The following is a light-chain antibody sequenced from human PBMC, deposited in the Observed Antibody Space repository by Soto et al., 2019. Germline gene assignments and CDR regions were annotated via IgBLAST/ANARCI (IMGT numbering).Light chain of an antibody. CDR3: LQSRRTRYS. V-gene: IGKV2-28*01. CDR2: LGS. Sequence: DLVMTQSPLSLPVTPGEPASISCRSSQSLRHHNGYNYLDWYLQKPGQSPQVLIYLGSNRASGVRDRVSGSGSDTHLTLNPSTVESEHVGVYYCLQSRRTRYSLGQGTKLQI. J-gene: IGKJ2*01. CDR1: QSLRHHNGYNY.